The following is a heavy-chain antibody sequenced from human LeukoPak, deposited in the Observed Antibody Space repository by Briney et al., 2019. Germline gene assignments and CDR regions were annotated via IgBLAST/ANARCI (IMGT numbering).Heavy chain of an antibody. CDR3: ARGGTFPIFDY. J-gene: IGHJ4*02. Sequence: GGSLRLSCAASGFTVSSNYMSWVRLAPGKGLEWVSVIYSGGSTYYADSVKGRFTISRDNSKNTLYLQMNSLRAEDTAVYYCARGGTFPIFDYWGQGTLVTVSS. V-gene: IGHV3-53*01. CDR2: IYSGGST. D-gene: IGHD2-15*01. CDR1: GFTVSSNY.